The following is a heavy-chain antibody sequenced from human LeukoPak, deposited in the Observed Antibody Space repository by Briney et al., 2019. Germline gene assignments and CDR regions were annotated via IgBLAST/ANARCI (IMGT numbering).Heavy chain of an antibody. Sequence: GGSLRLSCAASGFTFSNYAMNWVRQAPGKGLEWVAVLIGSSGATDYADSVKGRFTISRDNSKNTLFLQMNSVRAEDTAIYYCAKGAYDYIEIAYFDYWGQGALVTVSS. CDR3: AKGAYDYIEIAYFDY. D-gene: IGHD5-12*01. J-gene: IGHJ4*02. CDR2: LIGSSGAT. V-gene: IGHV3-23*01. CDR1: GFTFSNYA.